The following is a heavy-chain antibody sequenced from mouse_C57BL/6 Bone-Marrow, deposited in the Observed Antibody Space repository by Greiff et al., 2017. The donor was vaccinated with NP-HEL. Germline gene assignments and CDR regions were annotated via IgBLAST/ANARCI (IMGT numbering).Heavy chain of an antibody. CDR3: AKSPNITTVVATDAMDY. J-gene: IGHJ4*01. Sequence: QVQLQQSGPGLVQPSQSLSITCTVSGFSLTSYGVHWVRQPPGKGLEWLGVIWSGGSTDYNAAFISRLSISKDNSKSQVFFKMNSLQADDTAIYYCAKSPNITTVVATDAMDYWGQGTSVTVSS. V-gene: IGHV2-4*01. D-gene: IGHD1-1*01. CDR2: IWSGGST. CDR1: GFSLTSYG.